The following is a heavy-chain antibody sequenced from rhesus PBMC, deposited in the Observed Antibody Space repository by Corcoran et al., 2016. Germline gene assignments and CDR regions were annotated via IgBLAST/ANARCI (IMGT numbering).Heavy chain of an antibody. CDR1: GGSVSGYW. D-gene: IGHD6-31*01. CDR3: ARTGIAAPFDY. Sequence: QVQLQQWGEGLVKPSETLSLTCAVYGGSVSGYWWGWIRQPPGKGLEWIGRIRSGGSTKYNPSLKSRVTISIDTSKNQFSLKLSSVTAADTAVYYCARTGIAAPFDYWGQGVLVTVSS. CDR2: IRSGGST. J-gene: IGHJ4*01. V-gene: IGHV4-160*01.